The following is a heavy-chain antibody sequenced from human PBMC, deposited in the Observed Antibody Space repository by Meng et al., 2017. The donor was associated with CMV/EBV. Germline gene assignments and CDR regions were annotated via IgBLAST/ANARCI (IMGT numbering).Heavy chain of an antibody. J-gene: IGHJ4*02. CDR1: GGSFSGYH. CDR3: AREPLGSSWSPLHFDY. D-gene: IGHD6-13*01. CDR2: INHSGTP. Sequence: GSLRLSCAVYGGSFSGYHWNWIRQPPGKGLECLGEINHSGTPIYSPSLRSRVTISIDRSKKQFSLKLSSVTAADTAVYYCAREPLGSSWSPLHFDYWGQGTLVTVSS. V-gene: IGHV4-34*01.